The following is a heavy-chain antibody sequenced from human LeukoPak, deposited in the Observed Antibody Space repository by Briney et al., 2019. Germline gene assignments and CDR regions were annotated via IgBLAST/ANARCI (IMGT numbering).Heavy chain of an antibody. D-gene: IGHD3-3*01. CDR1: GFTFRSYS. CDR3: ARFYDFWSGYYNGTMDV. V-gene: IGHV3-21*01. CDR2: ISSSSSYI. Sequence: PGGSLRLSCAASGFTFRSYSMNWVRQAPGKGLEWVSSISSSSSYIYYADSVKGRFTISRDNAKNSLYLQMNSLRAEDTAVYYCARFYDFWSGYYNGTMDVWGKGTTVTVSS. J-gene: IGHJ6*04.